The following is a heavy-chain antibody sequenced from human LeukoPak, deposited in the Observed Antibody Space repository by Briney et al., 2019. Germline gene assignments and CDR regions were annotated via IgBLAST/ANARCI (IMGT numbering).Heavy chain of an antibody. CDR2: NYYSGSN. Sequence: SQTLSLTCTVSGGSLSSGGYYWRWLRQHPGKGLEGVGYNYYSGSNYYNPSLKSRVTISVDTSKNQFSLKLSSVTAADTAVYYCAGALRYFDWLPDALSAPGIDYWGQGTLVTVSS. D-gene: IGHD3-9*01. CDR3: AGALRYFDWLPDALSAPGIDY. CDR1: GGSLSSGGYY. V-gene: IGHV4-31*03. J-gene: IGHJ4*02.